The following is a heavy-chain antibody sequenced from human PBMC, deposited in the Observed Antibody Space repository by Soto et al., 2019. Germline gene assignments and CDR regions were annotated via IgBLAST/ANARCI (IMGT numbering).Heavy chain of an antibody. J-gene: IGHJ4*02. CDR2: ISSSSATV. D-gene: IGHD5-12*01. CDR1: GFTLSDYY. Sequence: QVQLVESGGGLVEPGGSLRLSCAASGFTLSDYYMSWVRQAPGKGLEWLSYISSSSATVYYVDSVKGRFTTSRDNAKNSLYLQMDSLRVEDTAVYYCARDGVLATDPIEYWGQGAQVTVSS. V-gene: IGHV3-11*01. CDR3: ARDGVLATDPIEY.